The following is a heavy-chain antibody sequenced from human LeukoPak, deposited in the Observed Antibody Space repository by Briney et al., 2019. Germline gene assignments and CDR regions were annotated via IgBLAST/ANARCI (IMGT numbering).Heavy chain of an antibody. Sequence: GGSLRLSCAASGFTFSSYSMNWVRQAPGKGLEWLSGIAHDGSRQHYADSVKGRFFISRDNSKNTLSLQMDSLRAEDTAVYYCAKDGDTLTELDYFRDWCQGTLVTVS. D-gene: IGHD1-1*01. CDR3: AKDGDTLTELDYFRD. CDR2: IAHDGSRQ. CDR1: GFTFSSYS. V-gene: IGHV3-30*18. J-gene: IGHJ1*01.